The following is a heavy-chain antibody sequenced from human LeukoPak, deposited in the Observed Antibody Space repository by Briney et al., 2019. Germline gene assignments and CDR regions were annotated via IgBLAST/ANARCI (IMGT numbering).Heavy chain of an antibody. Sequence: GGSLRLSCAASGFTFSSYEMNWVRQAPGKGLEWVSYISSSGSTIYYADSVKGRFTISRDNAKNSLYLQMNSLRAEDTAVYYCARDHGVVVPAATGMDVWGKGTTVTVSS. D-gene: IGHD2-2*01. CDR1: GFTFSSYE. V-gene: IGHV3-48*03. CDR3: ARDHGVVVPAATGMDV. J-gene: IGHJ6*04. CDR2: ISSSGSTI.